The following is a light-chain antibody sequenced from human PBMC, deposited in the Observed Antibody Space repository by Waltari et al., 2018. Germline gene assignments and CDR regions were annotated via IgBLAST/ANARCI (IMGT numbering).Light chain of an antibody. CDR3: HQYDHWSTFT. Sequence: ELVMTQSPATLSVSPGEGVPLSCRASQSVSGNLAWYQQRPGQAPRLLIYGASTRATGSPARFSSSASGTEFTLTISSLQSEDVAVYYWHQYDHWSTFTFGQGTKLE. CDR2: GAS. CDR1: QSVSGN. V-gene: IGKV3-15*01. J-gene: IGKJ2*01.